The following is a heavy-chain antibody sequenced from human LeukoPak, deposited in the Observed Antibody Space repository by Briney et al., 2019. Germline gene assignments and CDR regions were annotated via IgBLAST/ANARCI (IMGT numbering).Heavy chain of an antibody. CDR3: ARALDSLGGLSLPDF. CDR1: GYSFTNYA. J-gene: IGHJ4*02. Sequence: ASVKVSCKASGYSFTNYAMNWVRQAPGQGLEFMGWIHPRTGNPAYAQGFSGRFVFSLDTSVTTTYLQISDLKAEDTAVYFCARALDSLGGLSLPDFWGQGTLVTVSS. CDR2: IHPRTGNP. D-gene: IGHD3-16*01. V-gene: IGHV7-4-1*02.